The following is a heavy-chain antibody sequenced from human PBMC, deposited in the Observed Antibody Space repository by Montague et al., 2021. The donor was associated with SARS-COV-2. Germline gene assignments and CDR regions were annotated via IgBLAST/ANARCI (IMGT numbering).Heavy chain of an antibody. CDR3: ARGDLVASDLFDY. CDR2: SYWDDDK. Sequence: PALVKPTQTLTLTCTFSGFLLTTSGVGVGWIRQPPGKALEWLALSYWDDDKRYSPSLKSRITITKDTTKKQVVLTLTNMDPVDTASYYCARGDLVASDLFDYWGQGTLVTVSS. CDR1: GFLLTTSGVG. D-gene: IGHD3-10*01. V-gene: IGHV2-5*02. J-gene: IGHJ4*02.